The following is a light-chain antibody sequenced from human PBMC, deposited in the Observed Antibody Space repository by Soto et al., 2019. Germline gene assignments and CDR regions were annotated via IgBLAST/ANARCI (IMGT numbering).Light chain of an antibody. V-gene: IGKV3-20*01. CDR2: GTS. CDR3: QQYGSSPLLT. J-gene: IGKJ3*01. CDR1: QSVNSNY. Sequence: EIMLTQSPGTLSLSPGERATLSCRASQSVNSNYLAWYQQKPGQAPRLLIYGTSSRATGIPDRFSGSGSGTDFTLTISRLGPEDFAVYYCQQYGSSPLLTFGPGTKVDIK.